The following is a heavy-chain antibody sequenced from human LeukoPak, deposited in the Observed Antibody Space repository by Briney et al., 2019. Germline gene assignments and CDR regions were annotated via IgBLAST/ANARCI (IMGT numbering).Heavy chain of an antibody. V-gene: IGHV3-74*01. CDR2: INSDGSWT. CDR3: ARGRPHGNDY. Sequence: GGSLRLSCAASGFTVSNFHMTWVRQVPGKGLVWVSHINSDGSWTSYADSVKGRFSISRDNAKNTLYLQMNSLRVKDTAVYYCARGRPHGNDYWGQGTLVTVSS. D-gene: IGHD4-23*01. J-gene: IGHJ4*02. CDR1: GFTVSNFH.